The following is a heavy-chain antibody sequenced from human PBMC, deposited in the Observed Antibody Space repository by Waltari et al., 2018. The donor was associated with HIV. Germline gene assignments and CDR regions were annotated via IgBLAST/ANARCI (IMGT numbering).Heavy chain of an antibody. CDR1: GCSLSSSSYY. J-gene: IGHJ5*02. CDR3: ARRWFGGVIVP. Sequence: QLQLQESGPGLVTPSETLSLTCTVSGCSLSSSSYYWGWIRQPPGKGLEWIGSIYYSGSTYYNPSLKSRVTISVDTSKNQFSLKLSSVTAADTAVYYCARRWFGGVIVPWGQGTLVTVSS. D-gene: IGHD3-16*02. CDR2: IYYSGST. V-gene: IGHV4-39*01.